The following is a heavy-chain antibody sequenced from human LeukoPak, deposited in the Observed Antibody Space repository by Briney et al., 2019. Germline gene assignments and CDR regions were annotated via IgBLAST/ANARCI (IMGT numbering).Heavy chain of an antibody. CDR2: ISSSSSTI. D-gene: IGHD4-17*01. CDR3: ARVVGYGDYERSYYYYYMDV. CDR1: GFTFSSNS. J-gene: IGHJ6*03. Sequence: GGSLRLSCAASGFTFSSNSMNWVRQAPGKGLEWVSYISSSSSTIYSADSVKGRFTISRDNAKNSLYLQTNSLRDEDTAVYYCARVVGYGDYERSYYYYYMDVWGKGTTVTVSS. V-gene: IGHV3-48*02.